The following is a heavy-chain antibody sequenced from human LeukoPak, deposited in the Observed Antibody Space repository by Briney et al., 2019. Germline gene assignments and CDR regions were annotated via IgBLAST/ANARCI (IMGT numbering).Heavy chain of an antibody. CDR2: INHSGST. CDR1: GGSFSGYY. CDR3: ARSLYADQYDGMDV. V-gene: IGHV4-34*01. Sequence: SETLSLTCAVYGGSFSGYYWSWIRQPPGKGLEWIGEINHSGSTNYNPSLKSRVTISVDTSKNQFSLKLSSVTAADTAVYYCARSLYADQYDGMDVWGQGTTVTVSS. J-gene: IGHJ6*02. D-gene: IGHD2-8*01.